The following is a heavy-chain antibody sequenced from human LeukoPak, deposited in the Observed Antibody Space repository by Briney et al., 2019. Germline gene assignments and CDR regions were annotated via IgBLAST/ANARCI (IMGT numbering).Heavy chain of an antibody. CDR1: GLTFSSFW. CDR2: IKQDGSEK. V-gene: IGHV3-7*01. J-gene: IGHJ6*02. CDR3: AREKSAPPSYYYYYGMDV. Sequence: GGSLRPSCEASGLTFSSFWMSWVRQPPGKGLKWLPNIKQDGSEKYYVDSVKGRFTISRDNAKNSLYLQMNSLRAEDTAVYYCAREKSAPPSYYYYYGMDVWGQGTTVTVSS.